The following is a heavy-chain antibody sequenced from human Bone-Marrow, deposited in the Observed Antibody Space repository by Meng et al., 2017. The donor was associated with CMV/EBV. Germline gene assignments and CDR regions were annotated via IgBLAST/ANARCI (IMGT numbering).Heavy chain of an antibody. V-gene: IGHV3-21*04. D-gene: IGHD1-7*01. CDR2: ISSSSSYI. J-gene: IGHJ6*02. CDR3: AKGRGINWNYVGYGMDV. CDR1: GFTFSSYS. Sequence: GESLKISCAASGFTFSSYSMNWVRQAPGKGPKWVSSISSSSSYIYYAESLKGRFTISRDNAKNSLYLQMNSLRAEDTALYYCAKGRGINWNYVGYGMDVWGQGTTVTVSS.